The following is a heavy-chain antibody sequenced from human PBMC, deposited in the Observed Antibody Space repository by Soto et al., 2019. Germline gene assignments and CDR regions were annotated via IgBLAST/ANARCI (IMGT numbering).Heavy chain of an antibody. V-gene: IGHV4-59*02. CDR2: IYYIGAY. D-gene: IGHD1-7*01. CDR1: GASVSSYY. Sequence: SETLSLTCSVSGASVSSYYWSWVRQPPGKGLEWIGYIYYIGAYNYNPSLKSRVTISVDTSKNQFSLKLTSVTAADTAVYYCARTPETRDWLDPWGQGTLVTAPQ. J-gene: IGHJ5*02. CDR3: ARTPETRDWLDP.